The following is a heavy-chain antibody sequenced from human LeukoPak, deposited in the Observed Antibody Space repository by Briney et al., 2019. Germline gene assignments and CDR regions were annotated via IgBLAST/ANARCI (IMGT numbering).Heavy chain of an antibody. J-gene: IGHJ3*02. CDR3: ARDRSGPSGGYSTPSGDI. D-gene: IGHD1-26*01. CDR1: GYTFTSYG. Sequence: ASVKVSCKASGYTFTSYGISWVRRAPGQGLEWMGWISAYNGNTNYAQKLQGRVTMTTDTSTSTAYMELRSLRSDDTAVYYCARDRSGPSGGYSTPSGDIWGQGTMVTVSS. CDR2: ISAYNGNT. V-gene: IGHV1-18*01.